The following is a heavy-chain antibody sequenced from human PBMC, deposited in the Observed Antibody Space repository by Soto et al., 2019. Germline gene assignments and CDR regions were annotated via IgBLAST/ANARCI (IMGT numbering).Heavy chain of an antibody. V-gene: IGHV1-18*01. CDR3: ASAAVGPPYYYGSGSDLVSYFDY. J-gene: IGHJ4*02. D-gene: IGHD3-10*01. CDR2: ISAYNGNT. Sequence: QVQLVQSGAEVKKPGASVKVSCKASGYTFTSYGISWVRQAPGQGLEWMGWISAYNGNTNYAQKLQGRVTMTTDTSTSTAYMELRSLSSDDTAVYYCASAAVGPPYYYGSGSDLVSYFDYWGQGTLVTVSS. CDR1: GYTFTSYG.